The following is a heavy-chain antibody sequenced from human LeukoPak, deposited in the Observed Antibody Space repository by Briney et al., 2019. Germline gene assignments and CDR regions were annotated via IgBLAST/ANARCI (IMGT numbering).Heavy chain of an antibody. CDR2: IKQDGSEK. V-gene: IGHV3-7*01. Sequence: GGSLRLSCAASGFTVSSNYMSWVRQAPGKGLEWVANIKQDGSEKYYVDSVEGRFTISRDNAKNLLYLQMNSLRAEDTAVYYCARGGTELVIPTYWGQGTLVTVSS. CDR1: GFTVSSNY. CDR3: ARGGTELVIPTY. D-gene: IGHD3-9*01. J-gene: IGHJ4*02.